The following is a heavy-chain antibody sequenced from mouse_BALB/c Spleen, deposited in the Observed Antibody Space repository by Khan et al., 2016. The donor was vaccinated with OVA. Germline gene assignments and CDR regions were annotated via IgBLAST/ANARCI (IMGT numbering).Heavy chain of an antibody. V-gene: IGHV9-3-1*01. CDR3: ARANPYYAMYY. J-gene: IGHJ4*01. CDR1: GYTFTNYG. CDR2: INTYTGEP. D-gene: IGHD4-1*01. Sequence: QIQLVQSGPELKKPGETVKISCKASGYTFTNYGMNWVKQAPGKGLKWMGWINTYTGEPTYADDFKGRFAFSLETSASTAYLQLNNLKNEDTATYFCARANPYYAMYYWGQGSSVTVSS.